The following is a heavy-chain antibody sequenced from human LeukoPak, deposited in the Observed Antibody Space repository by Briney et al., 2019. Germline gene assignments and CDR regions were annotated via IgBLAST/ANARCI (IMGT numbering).Heavy chain of an antibody. Sequence: PSETLSLTCAVYGGSFSGYYWSWIRQPPGKGLEWIGEINHSGSTNHNPSLKSRVTISVDTSKNQFSLKLSSVTAADTAVYYCAREGSVNYYYYMDVWGKGTTVTVSS. J-gene: IGHJ6*03. D-gene: IGHD3-10*01. V-gene: IGHV4-34*01. CDR2: INHSGST. CDR3: AREGSVNYYYYMDV. CDR1: GGSFSGYY.